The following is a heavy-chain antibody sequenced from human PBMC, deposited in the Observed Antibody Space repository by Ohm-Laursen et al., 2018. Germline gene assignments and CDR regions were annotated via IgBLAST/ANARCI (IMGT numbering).Heavy chain of an antibody. CDR1: GFTFNDYA. J-gene: IGHJ5*02. CDR2: ITWNSGSP. Sequence: SLRLSCAASGFTFNDYAMHWVRQAPGKGLEWVSGITWNSGSPGYADSVKGRFTISRDNPKKTLYLQMNSLRAEDTALYYCTKDYSVTTGFDPWGQGTLVTVSS. CDR3: TKDYSVTTGFDP. V-gene: IGHV3-9*01. D-gene: IGHD4-17*01.